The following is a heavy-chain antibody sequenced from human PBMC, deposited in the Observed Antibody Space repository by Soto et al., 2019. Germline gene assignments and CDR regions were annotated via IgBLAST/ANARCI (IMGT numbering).Heavy chain of an antibody. CDR2: ISSSSSNI. J-gene: IGHJ5*02. CDR3: ARDCSLGSRYCRWFDP. Sequence: EVQLVESGGGLVQPGGSLRLSCVASGFTLSGYAMNWVRQAPGKGLEWVSYISSSSSNIQYAGSVKGRFTISRDNAKKSLHLQINSLRDEETAVYYCARDCSLGSRYCRWFDPWGQGTLVTVSS. V-gene: IGHV3-48*02. D-gene: IGHD2-15*01. CDR1: GFTLSGYA.